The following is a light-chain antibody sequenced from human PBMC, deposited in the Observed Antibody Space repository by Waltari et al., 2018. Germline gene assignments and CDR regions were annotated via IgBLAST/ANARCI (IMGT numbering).Light chain of an antibody. Sequence: QSALTQPASVSGSPGQSITISCTGTSSDIGGYNYVSWYQQYPGEAPKVVIYDVNSQPSGVSNRFSGSKSGNTASLTISGLQAEDEADYYCNSHSSSDTPSVFGGGTKLTVL. V-gene: IGLV2-14*01. CDR1: SSDIGGYNY. J-gene: IGLJ3*02. CDR3: NSHSSSDTPSV. CDR2: DVN.